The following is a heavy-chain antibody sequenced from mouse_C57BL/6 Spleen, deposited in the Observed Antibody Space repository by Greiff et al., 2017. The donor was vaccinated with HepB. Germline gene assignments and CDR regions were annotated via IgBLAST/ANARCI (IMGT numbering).Heavy chain of an antibody. Sequence: VQLQQSGPELVKPGASVKISCKASGYTFTDYYMNWVKQSHGKSLEWIGDINPNNGGTSYNQKFKGKATLTVDKSSSTAYMELRSLTSEDSAVYYCARWGLRRGMDYWGQGTSVTVSS. V-gene: IGHV1-26*01. D-gene: IGHD2-4*01. J-gene: IGHJ4*01. CDR1: GYTFTDYY. CDR3: ARWGLRRGMDY. CDR2: INPNNGGT.